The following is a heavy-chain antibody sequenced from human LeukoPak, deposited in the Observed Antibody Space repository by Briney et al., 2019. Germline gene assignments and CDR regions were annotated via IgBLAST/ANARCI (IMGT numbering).Heavy chain of an antibody. CDR2: IKQDGSEK. CDR1: GFTFSSYW. V-gene: IGHV3-7*01. Sequence: GGSLRLSCAASGFTFSSYWMSWVRQAPGKGLEWVANIKQDGSEKYYVDPVKGRFTISRDNAKNSLYLQMNSLRAEDTAVYYCARGWSRTYYTGNWFDPWGQGTLVTVSS. D-gene: IGHD3-10*01. J-gene: IGHJ5*02. CDR3: ARGWSRTYYTGNWFDP.